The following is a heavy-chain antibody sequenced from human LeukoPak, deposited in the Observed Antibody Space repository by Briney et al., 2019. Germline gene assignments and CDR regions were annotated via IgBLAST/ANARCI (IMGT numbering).Heavy chain of an antibody. J-gene: IGHJ4*02. Sequence: GASVKVSCKASGGTFISYTISWVRQAPGQGREWMGRIIPILGIANYAQKFQGRVTITADKSTSTAYMELSSLRSEDTAVYYCARPSGSYGRYYFDYWGQGTLVTVSS. D-gene: IGHD1-26*01. CDR1: GGTFISYT. CDR3: ARPSGSYGRYYFDY. V-gene: IGHV1-69*02. CDR2: IIPILGIA.